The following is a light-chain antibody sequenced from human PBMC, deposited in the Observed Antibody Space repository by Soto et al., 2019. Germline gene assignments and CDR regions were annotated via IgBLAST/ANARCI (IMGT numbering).Light chain of an antibody. CDR1: QGISSY. Sequence: DVELTLTPSFLSASVGDIVTITCRASQGISSYVAWYQQKRVKAPKVLIYAASTLKSGVPSRFSGSGSGTEFTLTISSLQPEDFATYCCQQLNCYPITLGQGTRLEIK. CDR2: AAS. V-gene: IGKV1-9*01. J-gene: IGKJ5*01. CDR3: QQLNCYPIT.